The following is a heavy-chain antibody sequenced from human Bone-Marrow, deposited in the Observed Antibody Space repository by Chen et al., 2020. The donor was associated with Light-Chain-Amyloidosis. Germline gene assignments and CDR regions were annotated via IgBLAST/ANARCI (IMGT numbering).Heavy chain of an antibody. V-gene: IGHV4-39*07. CDR2: IFRGDIT. J-gene: IGHJ3*01. CDR1: GASIIISEYY. D-gene: IGHD2-21*01. Sequence: QLQLQESGPGLVEPSQTLSLTCTVSGASIIISEYYWGWMRQAPGKGREWIGSIFRGDITYYTSTLKSRFTISVDTSNNHISLRLRSVTAGDTAIYYCARGPSEVEWGVVKSAFAFDFWGQGTMVTVSS. CDR3: ARGPSEVEWGVVKSAFAFDF.